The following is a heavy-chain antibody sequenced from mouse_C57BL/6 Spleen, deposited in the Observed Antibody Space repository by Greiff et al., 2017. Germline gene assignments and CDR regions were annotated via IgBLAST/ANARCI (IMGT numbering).Heavy chain of an antibody. D-gene: IGHD4-1*01. CDR2: IYPGDGDT. CDR1: GYAFSSSW. CDR3: ARSGNWDGDY. J-gene: IGHJ2*01. V-gene: IGHV1-82*01. Sequence: QVQLQQSGPELVKPGASVKISCKASGYAFSSSWMNWVKQRPGKGLEWIGRIYPGDGDTNYNGKFKGKATLTADKSSSTAYMQLSSLTSEDSAVDFCARSGNWDGDYWGQGTTLTVSS.